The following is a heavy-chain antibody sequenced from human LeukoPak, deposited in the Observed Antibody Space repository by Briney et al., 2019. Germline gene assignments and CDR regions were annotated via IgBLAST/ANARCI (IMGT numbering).Heavy chain of an antibody. CDR2: SGIDSGNT. Sequence: GRSMRLSCAAYGPTFSDYSMNWVRQAQGKGLEWISYSGIDSGNTNYADSVKGRFTISGDKAKNSLYLQMNSLRVEDTAVYYCARDYKYAFDNWGQGTLVTVSS. J-gene: IGHJ4*02. V-gene: IGHV3-48*01. D-gene: IGHD5-24*01. CDR1: GPTFSDYS. CDR3: ARDYKYAFDN.